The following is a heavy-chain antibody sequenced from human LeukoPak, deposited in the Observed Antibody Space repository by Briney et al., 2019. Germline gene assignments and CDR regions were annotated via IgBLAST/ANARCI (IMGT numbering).Heavy chain of an antibody. D-gene: IGHD3-10*01. Sequence: GGPLTLSCAASGFTYSSYSMNCVRQAPGKGLEGVLYFSSRNSTIYYADSVKGRFPISRDNPKNSLFLHMHSLSAGDARVLYCARDPGEQCLAIEAVDPFDYWGQGTLVTVSS. CDR2: FSSRNSTI. CDR1: GFTYSSYS. J-gene: IGHJ4*02. V-gene: IGHV3-48*01. CDR3: ARDPGEQCLAIEAVDPFDY.